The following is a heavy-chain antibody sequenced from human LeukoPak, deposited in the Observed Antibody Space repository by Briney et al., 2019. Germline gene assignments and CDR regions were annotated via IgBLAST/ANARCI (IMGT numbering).Heavy chain of an antibody. CDR1: GGSISSSSYY. D-gene: IGHD6-6*01. J-gene: IGHJ6*03. Sequence: SETLSLTCTVSGGSISSSSYYWGWIRQPPGKGLEWIGSIYYSGSTYYNPSLKSRVTISVDTPKNQFSLKLSSVTAADTAVYYCASCSSLPRYYYYMDVWGKGTTVTVSS. CDR2: IYYSGST. V-gene: IGHV4-39*01. CDR3: ASCSSLPRYYYYMDV.